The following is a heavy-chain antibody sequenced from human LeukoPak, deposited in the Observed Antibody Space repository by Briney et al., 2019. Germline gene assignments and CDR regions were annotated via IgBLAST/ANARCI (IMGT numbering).Heavy chain of an antibody. J-gene: IGHJ3*02. Sequence: SETLSLTCTLSGGSISSYYWSWIRQPPGKGLEWLAYIHNSGRTNYNPSLKSRLTISLDTSKNQFSLNVRSVTAADTAVYYCARHCPYDSGGYHDDFDIWGQGTMVTVPS. CDR3: ARHCPYDSGGYHDDFDI. CDR2: IHNSGRT. CDR1: GGSISSYY. D-gene: IGHD3-22*01. V-gene: IGHV4-59*08.